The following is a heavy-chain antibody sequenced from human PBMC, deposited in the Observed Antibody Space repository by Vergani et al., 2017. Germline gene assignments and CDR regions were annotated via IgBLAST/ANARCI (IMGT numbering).Heavy chain of an antibody. CDR1: GFTFSSYG. J-gene: IGHJ6*02. CDR3: AKEGFFCSGGSCYSGSSNYYYYGMDV. Sequence: QVQLVESGGGVVQPGRSLRLSCAASGFTFSSYGMHWVRQAPGKGLEWVAVISYDGSNKYYADSVKGRFTISRDNSKNTLYLQMNSLRAEDTAVYYCAKEGFFCSGGSCYSGSSNYYYYGMDVWGQGP. D-gene: IGHD2-15*01. V-gene: IGHV3-30*18. CDR2: ISYDGSNK.